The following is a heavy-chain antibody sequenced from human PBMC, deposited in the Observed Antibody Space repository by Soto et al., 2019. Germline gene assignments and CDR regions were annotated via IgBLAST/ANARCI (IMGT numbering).Heavy chain of an antibody. Sequence: PSETLSLTCAVYGGSLSGYYWSWIRQPPGKGLEWIGEINHSGSTKYNPSLKSRVTISVDTSKNQFSLKLSSVTAADTAVYYCARGSGIAWELAAVWGQGTLVTVSS. CDR2: INHSGST. CDR1: GGSLSGYY. J-gene: IGHJ4*02. V-gene: IGHV4-34*01. CDR3: ARGSGIAWELAAV. D-gene: IGHD6-13*01.